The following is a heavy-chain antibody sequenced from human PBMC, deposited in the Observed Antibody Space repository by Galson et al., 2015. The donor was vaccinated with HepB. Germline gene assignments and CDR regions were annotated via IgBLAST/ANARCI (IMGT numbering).Heavy chain of an antibody. CDR3: ATFRDIVVVPAARTYYYYMDV. J-gene: IGHJ6*03. CDR2: INPNSGGT. Sequence: SVKVSCKASGYTFTGYYMHWVRQAPGQGLEWMGRINPNSGGTNYAQKFQGRVTMTRDTSISTAYMELSRLRSDDTAVYYCATFRDIVVVPAARTYYYYMDVWGKGTTVTVSS. V-gene: IGHV1-2*06. CDR1: GYTFTGYY. D-gene: IGHD2-2*01.